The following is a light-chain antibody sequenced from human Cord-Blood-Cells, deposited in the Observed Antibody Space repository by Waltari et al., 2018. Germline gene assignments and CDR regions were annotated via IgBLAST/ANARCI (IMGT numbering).Light chain of an antibody. CDR3: CSYAGSSTPWV. CDR1: SSDVGSYNL. V-gene: IGLV2-23*01. Sequence: QSALTQPDPVSRSPGQSITISRTGTSSDVGSYNLVSWYPQHPGNAPKLMSYEGSKRPSAVSHRFSGSKSGDTASLTISGLQAEDEADYYCCSYAGSSTPWVFGGGTKLTVL. CDR2: EGS. J-gene: IGLJ3*02.